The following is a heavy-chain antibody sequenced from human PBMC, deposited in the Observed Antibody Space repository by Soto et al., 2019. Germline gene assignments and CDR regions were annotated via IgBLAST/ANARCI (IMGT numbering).Heavy chain of an antibody. Sequence: SETLSLTCAVSGGSISRGGYYWVWIRHHPGKGLEWIGYIYYSGSTYYNPSLKSRVTISVDTSKNQFSLKLSSVTAADTAVYYCARVERYQLLKRYYYYGMDVWGQGTTVTVS. CDR3: ARVERYQLLKRYYYYGMDV. CDR1: GGSISRGGYY. J-gene: IGHJ6*02. CDR2: IYYSGST. V-gene: IGHV4-31*11. D-gene: IGHD2-2*01.